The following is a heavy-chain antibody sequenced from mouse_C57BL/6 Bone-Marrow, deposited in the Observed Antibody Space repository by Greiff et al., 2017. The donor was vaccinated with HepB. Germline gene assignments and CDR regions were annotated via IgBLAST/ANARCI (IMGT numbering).Heavy chain of an antibody. CDR1: GYAFSSSW. CDR3: ARMGRDTTVVDWYFDV. CDR2: IYPGDGDT. D-gene: IGHD1-1*01. Sequence: QVQLQHSGPELVKPGASVKISCKASGYAFSSSWMNWVKQRPGKGLEWIGRIYPGDGDTNYNGKFKGKATLTADKSSSTAYMQLSSLTSEDSAVYFCARMGRDTTVVDWYFDVWGTGTTVTVSS. V-gene: IGHV1-82*01. J-gene: IGHJ1*03.